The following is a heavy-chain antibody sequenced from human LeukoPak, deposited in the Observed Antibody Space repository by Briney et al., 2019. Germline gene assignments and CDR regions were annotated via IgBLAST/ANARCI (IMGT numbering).Heavy chain of an antibody. CDR3: ARSLGYCTNGVCYTRAGWFDP. CDR1: GYSFTSYW. Sequence: GESLKISCKGSGYSFTSYWIGWVRQMPGKGPEWMGIIYPGDSDTRYSPSFQGQVTISADKSISTAYLQWSSLKASDTAMYYCARSLGYCTNGVCYTRAGWFDPWGQGTLVTVSS. V-gene: IGHV5-51*01. D-gene: IGHD2-8*01. CDR2: IYPGDSDT. J-gene: IGHJ5*02.